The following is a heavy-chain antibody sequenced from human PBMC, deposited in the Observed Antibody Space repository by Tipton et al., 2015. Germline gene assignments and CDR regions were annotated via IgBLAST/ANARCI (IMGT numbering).Heavy chain of an antibody. CDR3: ARGAFCNTGTCYGDSWFDT. V-gene: IGHV3-23*01. Sequence: SLRLSCEASGYTFQNYAMTWVRQAPGKGLERVSTLSGSGGAIYYAESVKGRFTVSRDNSKNTVDLQMNNLRAEDTAVYYCARGAFCNTGTCYGDSWFDTWGQGTLVTVSS. CDR1: GYTFQNYA. D-gene: IGHD2-15*01. CDR2: LSGSGGAI. J-gene: IGHJ5*02.